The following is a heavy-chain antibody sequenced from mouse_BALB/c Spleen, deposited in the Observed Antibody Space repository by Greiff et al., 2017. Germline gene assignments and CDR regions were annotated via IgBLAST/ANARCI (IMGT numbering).Heavy chain of an antibody. V-gene: IGHV2-9*02. D-gene: IGHD2-14*01. CDR2: IWAGGST. Sequence: VKLVESGPGLVAPSQSLSITCTVSGFSLTSYGVHWVRQPPGKGLEWLGVIWAGGSTNYNSALMSRLSISKDNSKSQVFLKMNSLQTDDTAMYYCARDRSRYENYAMDYWGQGTSVTVSS. CDR3: ARDRSRYENYAMDY. J-gene: IGHJ4*01. CDR1: GFSLTSYG.